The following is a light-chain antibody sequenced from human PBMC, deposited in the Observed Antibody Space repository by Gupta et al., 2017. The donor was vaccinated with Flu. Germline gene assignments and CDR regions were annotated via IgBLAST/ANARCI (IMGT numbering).Light chain of an antibody. CDR3: QSYDSSLSGYV. V-gene: IGLV1-40*01. CDR2: ANS. CDR1: SSNIGAGYD. J-gene: IGLJ1*01. Sequence: QSVLTQPPSVSGAPGQRATISCTGSSSNIGAGYDVHWYQQLPGTAPKLLIYANSDRPSGVPDRISASRSGVSASLAITGLQTEDEADYYCQSYDSSLSGYVFGTGTKVTAL.